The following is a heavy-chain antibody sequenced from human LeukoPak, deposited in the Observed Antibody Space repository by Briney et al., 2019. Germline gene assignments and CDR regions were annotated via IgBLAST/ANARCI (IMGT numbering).Heavy chain of an antibody. CDR3: ARLTGEWLTVRYYYYGMDV. V-gene: IGHV4-34*01. Sequence: PSETLSLTCAVYGGSFSGYYWSWIRQPPGKGLEWIGEINHSGSTNYNPSLKSRVTISVDTSKNQFSLKLSSVTAADTAVYYCARLTGEWLTVRYYYYGMDVWGQGTTVTVSS. D-gene: IGHD7-27*01. CDR2: INHSGST. J-gene: IGHJ6*02. CDR1: GGSFSGYY.